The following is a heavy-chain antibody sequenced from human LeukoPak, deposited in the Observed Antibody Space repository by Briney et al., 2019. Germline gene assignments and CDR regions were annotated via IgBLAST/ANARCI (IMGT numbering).Heavy chain of an antibody. CDR3: ARDKFYSSSYFDY. Sequence: PGGSLRLSCAASGFTFSDYNMHWVRQAPGKGLEWVAVISYDGNNKYYADSVKGRFTISRDNSKNTLYLQMNSLRAEDTAVYYCARDKFYSSSYFDYWGQGTLVTVSS. D-gene: IGHD6-13*01. CDR1: GFTFSDYN. CDR2: ISYDGNNK. J-gene: IGHJ4*02. V-gene: IGHV3-30*03.